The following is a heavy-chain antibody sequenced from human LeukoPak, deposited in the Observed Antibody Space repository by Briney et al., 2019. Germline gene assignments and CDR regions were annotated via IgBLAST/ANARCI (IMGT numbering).Heavy chain of an antibody. V-gene: IGHV3-23*01. CDR2: LSGSGSST. J-gene: IGHJ6*03. Sequence: GGSLRLSCATSGFHFTNYAMSWVRQAPGKGLERVSALSGSGSSTYYADSVKGRFTISRDTSNNTLYLQMSSLRVEDTALYYCAKAPLRFLDHYYYIDVWGKGTTVTV. D-gene: IGHD4-17*01. CDR1: GFHFTNYA. CDR3: AKAPLRFLDHYYYIDV.